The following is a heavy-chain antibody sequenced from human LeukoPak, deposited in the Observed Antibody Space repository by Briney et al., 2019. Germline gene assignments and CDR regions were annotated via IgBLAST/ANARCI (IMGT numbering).Heavy chain of an antibody. Sequence: GGSLRLSCAASGFTFSSYAVNWVRQAPGKGLEWVSAISGGGGSTPYADSVNGRFTISRDNSKNMVYMQMNSLRVEHTAVYYCAKDGLSGSGSYSWGKMDVWGKGTTVTVSS. D-gene: IGHD3-10*01. V-gene: IGHV3-23*01. CDR1: GFTFSSYA. CDR2: ISGGGGST. CDR3: AKDGLSGSGSYSWGKMDV. J-gene: IGHJ6*04.